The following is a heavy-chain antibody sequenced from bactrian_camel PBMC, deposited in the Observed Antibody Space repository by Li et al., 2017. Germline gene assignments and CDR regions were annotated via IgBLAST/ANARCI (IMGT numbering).Heavy chain of an antibody. V-gene: IGHV3-1*01. CDR3: VRVAARLWVGFPQLAD. Sequence: VQLVESGGGLVQPGGSLRLSCVASGFIFDDYAMGWIRQASGKGLEWVSSINWSGDNAPSTRYADSVKGQFTISRDNTKNTVYLQMNSLEPEDTAVYYCVRVAARLWVGFPQLADWGQGTQVTVS. CDR1: GFIFDDYA. D-gene: IGHD5*01. CDR2: INWSGDNAPST. J-gene: IGHJ4*01.